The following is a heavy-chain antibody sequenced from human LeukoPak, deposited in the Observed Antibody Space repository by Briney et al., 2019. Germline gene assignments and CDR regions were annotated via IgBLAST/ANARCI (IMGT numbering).Heavy chain of an antibody. D-gene: IGHD5-18*01. CDR1: GSTFSSYA. V-gene: IGHV3-23*01. CDR2: ISGRGGNT. J-gene: IGHJ4*02. CDR3: AKDRRHSGSYGEFDF. Sequence: GGPLRLPCAASGSTFSSYAMGWVRKAPGKGLDWVAVISGRGGNTYYAVSVKGRFPRSRDNSKNTLYLQMISLRAEDTATYFCAKDRRHSGSYGEFDFWGQGTLVTVSS.